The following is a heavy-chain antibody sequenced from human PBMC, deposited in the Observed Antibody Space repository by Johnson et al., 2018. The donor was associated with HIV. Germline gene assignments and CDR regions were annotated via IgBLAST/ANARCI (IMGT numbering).Heavy chain of an antibody. CDR3: AREEGGYYDSSGYYYVGAFDI. D-gene: IGHD3-22*01. CDR2: IKYDGSDK. CDR1: GFTFSDYR. J-gene: IGHJ3*02. V-gene: IGHV3-7*01. Sequence: VQLVESGGGLVQPGGSLRLSCGASGFTFSDYRMSWVRQAPGKGLEWVASIKYDGSDKYYVDAVKGRLIISRDNVNNSVYLQMNSLGGEDTAVYYCAREEGGYYDSSGYYYVGAFDIWGQGTMVTVSS.